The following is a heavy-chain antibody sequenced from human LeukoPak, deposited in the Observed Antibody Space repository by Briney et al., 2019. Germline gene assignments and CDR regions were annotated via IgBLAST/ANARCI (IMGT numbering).Heavy chain of an antibody. Sequence: PGGSLRLSCAASGFTFSSYSMNWVRQAPGKGLEWVSSISSSSSYIYYADSVKGRFTISRDNAKNSLYLQVNSLRAEDTAVYYCARAPRARSIAVAGPAWGQGTLVTVSS. V-gene: IGHV3-21*01. CDR1: GFTFSSYS. CDR3: ARAPRARSIAVAGPA. CDR2: ISSSSSYI. D-gene: IGHD6-19*01. J-gene: IGHJ5*02.